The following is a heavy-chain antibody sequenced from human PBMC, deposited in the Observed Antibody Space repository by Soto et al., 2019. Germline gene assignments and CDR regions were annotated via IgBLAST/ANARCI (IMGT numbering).Heavy chain of an antibody. J-gene: IGHJ4*02. D-gene: IGHD6-13*01. CDR1: GFTFSSYA. CDR2: ISYDGSNK. V-gene: IGHV3-30-3*01. Sequence: GGSLRLSCAASGFTFSSYAMHWVRQAPGKGLEWVAVISYDGSNKYYADSVKGRFTISRDNSKNTLYLQMNSLRAEDTAVYYCARESPPRYIAALDYWGQGTLVTVSS. CDR3: ARESPPRYIAALDY.